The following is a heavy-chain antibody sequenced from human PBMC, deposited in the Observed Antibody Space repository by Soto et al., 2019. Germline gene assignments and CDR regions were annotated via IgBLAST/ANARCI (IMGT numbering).Heavy chain of an antibody. CDR3: AHRRDGGWYFDY. J-gene: IGHJ4*02. D-gene: IGHD6-19*01. Sequence: QITLKESGPPLVKPTQTLTLTCTFSGFSLNTNGVGVGWLRQPPGEALEWLALIYWDDNKRYSPSLKSRLTVTKDTSKNQVVLTMTNMDPVDTATYYCAHRRDGGWYFDYWGQGTLVTVSS. V-gene: IGHV2-5*02. CDR1: GFSLNTNGVG. CDR2: IYWDDNK.